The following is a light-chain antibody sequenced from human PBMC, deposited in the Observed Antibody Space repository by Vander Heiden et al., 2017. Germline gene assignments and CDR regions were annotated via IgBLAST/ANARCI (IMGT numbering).Light chain of an antibody. CDR2: RNN. V-gene: IGLV10-54*04. CDR3: SAWESNISAYV. CDR1: SNNVGNQG. J-gene: IGLJ1*01. Sequence: QAGLTQPPSMSRALGQTATITCTGNSNNVGNQGAGWLQQHQGHPPTVLSYRNNNRASGISERFSASRSGNTASLTISGLQPEEEADYYCSAWESNISAYVFGTGTKVTVL.